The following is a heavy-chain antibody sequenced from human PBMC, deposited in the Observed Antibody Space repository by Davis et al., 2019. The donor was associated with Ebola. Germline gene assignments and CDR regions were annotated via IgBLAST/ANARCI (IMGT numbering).Heavy chain of an antibody. CDR1: GYTFTSYG. CDR2: INPNSGGT. D-gene: IGHD2-15*01. Sequence: ASVQVSCKASGYTFTSYGINWVRQAPGQGLEWMGWINPNSGGTNCAQKFQGRVTMTRDTSSSTAYMELSRLRSDDTAVYYCARDGVLCSGGSCSGDFDYWGQGTLVTVSS. J-gene: IGHJ4*02. CDR3: ARDGVLCSGGSCSGDFDY. V-gene: IGHV1-2*02.